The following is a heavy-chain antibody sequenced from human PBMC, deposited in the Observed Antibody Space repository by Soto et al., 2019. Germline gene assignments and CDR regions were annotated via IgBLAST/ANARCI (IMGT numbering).Heavy chain of an antibody. J-gene: IGHJ1*01. CDR2: ISSSGSTI. CDR1: GFTFSDYY. D-gene: IGHD6-13*01. CDR3: AKDRAAAGTRYFQH. V-gene: IGHV3-11*01. Sequence: GESLKISCAASGFTFSDYYMSWIRQAPGKGLEWVSYISSSGSTIYYADSVKGRFTISRDNSKNTLYLQMNSLRAEDTAVYYCAKDRAAAGTRYFQHWGQGTLVTVSS.